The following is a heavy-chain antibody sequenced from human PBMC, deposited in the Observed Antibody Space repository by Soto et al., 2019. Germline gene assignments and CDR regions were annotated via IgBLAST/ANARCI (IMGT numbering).Heavy chain of an antibody. CDR3: AKFGGDGYNIDY. Sequence: PGGSLRLSCAASGFTFSSYAMSWVRQAPGKGLEWVSAISGSGGSTYYADSVKGRFTISRDNSKNSLYLQMNSLRPEDTAVYYCAKFGGDGYNIDYWGQGTLVTISS. D-gene: IGHD5-12*01. CDR1: GFTFSSYA. CDR2: ISGSGGST. J-gene: IGHJ4*02. V-gene: IGHV3-23*01.